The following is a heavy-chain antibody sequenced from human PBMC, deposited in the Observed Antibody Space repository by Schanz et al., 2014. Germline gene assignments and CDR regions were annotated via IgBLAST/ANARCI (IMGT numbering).Heavy chain of an antibody. J-gene: IGHJ3*01. CDR1: GFTFSDYY. CDR3: TRDRGALINHNDALDL. CDR2: IYGGGIT. V-gene: IGHV3-66*01. D-gene: IGHD3-16*01. Sequence: VQLVESGGGLVKPGGSLRLSCAASGFTFSDYYMSWVRQAPGKGLEWVSVIYGGGITYYAASVRGRFTISRDNSKNTVYLQMNSLRSEDTAVYYCTRDRGALINHNDALDLWGQGTMVSVSS.